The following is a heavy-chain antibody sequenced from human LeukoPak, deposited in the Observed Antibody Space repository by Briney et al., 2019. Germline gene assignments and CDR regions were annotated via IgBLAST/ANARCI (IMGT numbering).Heavy chain of an antibody. V-gene: IGHV3-49*04. CDR2: IRSKTYGGTT. Sequence: GGSLRLSCTTSGFTFGDYAMSWVRQAPGKGLEWVGFIRSKTYGGTTEYAASVKGRFIISRDDSKSTAYLQMNSLKTGDTAVYYCASPDFDYWGHGTLVTVSS. CDR1: GFTFGDYA. J-gene: IGHJ4*01. CDR3: ASPDFDY.